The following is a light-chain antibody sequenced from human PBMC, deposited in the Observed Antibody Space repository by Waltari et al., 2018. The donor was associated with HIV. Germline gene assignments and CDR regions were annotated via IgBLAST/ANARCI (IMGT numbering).Light chain of an antibody. CDR3: QQANSYPLT. Sequence: DIQMTQSPSTLSASVGDRVTITCRGSQGISSWLAWYQQKPGKAPKLLIYGASTLQSGSPSRFSGSGCGTDFDLTLSSLKPQDVETYYCQQANSYPLTFGGGTKVEIK. V-gene: IGKV1-12*01. CDR1: QGISSW. J-gene: IGKJ4*01. CDR2: GAS.